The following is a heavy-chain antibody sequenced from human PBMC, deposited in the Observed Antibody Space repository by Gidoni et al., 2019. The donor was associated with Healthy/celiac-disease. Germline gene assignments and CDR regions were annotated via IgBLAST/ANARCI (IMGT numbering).Heavy chain of an antibody. CDR2: IWYDGSNK. J-gene: IGHJ6*03. Sequence: QVQLVESGGGVVQPGRSLRLSCAASGFTFSSYGMHWVRQAPGKGLEWLAVIWYDGSNKYYADSVKGRFTISRDNSKNTLYLQMNSLRAEDTAVYYCARDKEGGYYMDVWGKGTTVTVSS. D-gene: IGHD1-26*01. CDR3: ARDKEGGYYMDV. CDR1: GFTFSSYG. V-gene: IGHV3-33*01.